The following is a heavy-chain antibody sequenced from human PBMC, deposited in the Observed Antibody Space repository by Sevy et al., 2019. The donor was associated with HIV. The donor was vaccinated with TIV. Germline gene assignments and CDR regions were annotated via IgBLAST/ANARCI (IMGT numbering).Heavy chain of an antibody. Sequence: GGALRLSCAASGFTFSNAWMSWVRQAPGKGLEWVGRIKSKTDGGTTDYAAPVKGRFTISRDDSKNTLYLQMNSLKTENTNVYNCTTKTKFRNSSGGSCYIRVDAFDIWGQGTMVTVSS. CDR1: GFTFSNAW. CDR2: IKSKTDGGTT. D-gene: IGHD2-15*01. CDR3: TTKTKFRNSSGGSCYIRVDAFDI. V-gene: IGHV3-15*01. J-gene: IGHJ3*02.